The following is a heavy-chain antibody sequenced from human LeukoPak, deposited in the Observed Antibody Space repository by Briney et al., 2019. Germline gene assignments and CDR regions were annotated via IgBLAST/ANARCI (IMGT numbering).Heavy chain of an antibody. J-gene: IGHJ4*02. CDR1: GGTFSSYA. CDR3: ARVIRIVEELYYYDSSGYYYPDY. D-gene: IGHD3-22*01. CDR2: IIPIFGTA. Sequence: ASVKVSCKASGGTFSSYAISWVRQAPGQGLEWMGGIIPIFGTANYAQKFQGRVTITTDESTSTAYMELSSLRSDDTAVYYCARVIRIVEELYYYDSSGYYYPDYWGQGTLVTVSS. V-gene: IGHV1-69*05.